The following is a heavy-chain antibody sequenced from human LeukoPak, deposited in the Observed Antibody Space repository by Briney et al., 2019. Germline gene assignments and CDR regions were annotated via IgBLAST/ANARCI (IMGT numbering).Heavy chain of an antibody. V-gene: IGHV3-23*01. J-gene: IGHJ5*02. CDR2: ISGSGGST. Sequence: GGSLRLSCAASGFTFSSYAMSWVRQAPGKGLEWVSAISGSGGSTYYADSVKGRFTISRDNSKNTLYLQMNSLRAEDTAVYYCARDPAPGRYCSSTSCYLGRFDPWGQGTLVTVSS. CDR3: ARDPAPGRYCSSTSCYLGRFDP. CDR1: GFTFSSYA. D-gene: IGHD2-2*01.